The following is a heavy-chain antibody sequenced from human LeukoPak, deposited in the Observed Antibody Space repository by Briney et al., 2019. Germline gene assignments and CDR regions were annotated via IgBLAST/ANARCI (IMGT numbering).Heavy chain of an antibody. CDR2: IYYSGST. Sequence: SETLSLTCTVSGGSISSYYWSWIRQPPGKGLEWIGYIYYSGSTNYNPSLKSRVTISVDTSKNQFSLKLSSVTAADTAVYYCARGVFWSGYGFDYWGQGTLVTVSS. V-gene: IGHV4-59*01. CDR3: ARGVFWSGYGFDY. J-gene: IGHJ4*02. D-gene: IGHD3-3*01. CDR1: GGSISSYY.